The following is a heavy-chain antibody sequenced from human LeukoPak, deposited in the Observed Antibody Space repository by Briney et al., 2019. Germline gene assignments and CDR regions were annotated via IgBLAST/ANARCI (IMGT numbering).Heavy chain of an antibody. CDR1: GFTFSSYA. CDR3: AKLPTDLGFCSGGSCFRFFDF. Sequence: GGSLRLSCAASGFTFSSYAMSWVRQAPGKGLEWVSAISGSGGSTYYADSVKGRFTISRDNSKNTLYLQMNSLRAEDTAVYYCAKLPTDLGFCSGGSCFRFFDFWGQGTLVTVSS. CDR2: ISGSGGST. V-gene: IGHV3-23*01. J-gene: IGHJ4*02. D-gene: IGHD2-15*01.